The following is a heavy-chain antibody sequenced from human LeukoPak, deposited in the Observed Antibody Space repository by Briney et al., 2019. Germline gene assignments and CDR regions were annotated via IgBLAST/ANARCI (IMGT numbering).Heavy chain of an antibody. J-gene: IGHJ4*02. Sequence: PSVKVSCKASGYIFTSYYMHWVRQAPGQGLEWMGIINPSGGSTSYGHKFQGRVTMTRDMSTSTVYMKLSSLRSEDTAVYFCARDSARGNWNLAYWGQGTLVTVSS. D-gene: IGHD1-1*01. CDR3: ARDSARGNWNLAY. V-gene: IGHV1-46*01. CDR2: INPSGGST. CDR1: GYIFTSYY.